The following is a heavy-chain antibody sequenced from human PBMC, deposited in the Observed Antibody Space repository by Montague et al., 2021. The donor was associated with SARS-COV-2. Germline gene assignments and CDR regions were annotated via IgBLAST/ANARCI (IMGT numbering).Heavy chain of an antibody. CDR2: ISGSGGST. J-gene: IGHJ4*02. CDR1: GFTFSSYA. D-gene: IGHD3-3*01. CDR3: AKDQFVYDFWSGYGTIDY. Sequence: SLRLSCAASGFTFSSYAMSWVRQAPGKGLELVSAISGSGGSTYYADSVKGRFTISRDNSKNTLYLQMNSLRAEDTAVYYCAKDQFVYDFWSGYGTIDYWGQGTLVTVSS. V-gene: IGHV3-23*01.